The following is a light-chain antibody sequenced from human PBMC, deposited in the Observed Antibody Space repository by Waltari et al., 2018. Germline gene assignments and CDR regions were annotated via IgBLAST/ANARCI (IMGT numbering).Light chain of an antibody. CDR3: QQSLKTPIT. J-gene: IGKJ5*01. V-gene: IGKV1-39*01. Sequence: DIEMTPSPSSLSASVGDKVTMTCRASQNIRTYLNWYQQKPGKAPKVLIYGASNLQSGVPSRFSGSGSGTDFSLTISSLQPEDFATYYCQQSLKTPITFGQGTRLQIK. CDR1: QNIRTY. CDR2: GAS.